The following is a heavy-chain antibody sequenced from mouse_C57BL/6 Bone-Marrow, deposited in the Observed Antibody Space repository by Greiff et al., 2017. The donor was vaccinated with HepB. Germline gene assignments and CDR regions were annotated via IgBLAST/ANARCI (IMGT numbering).Heavy chain of an antibody. CDR3: ATKTNLRYFDY. CDR2: IHPNSGST. V-gene: IGHV1-64*01. D-gene: IGHD1-1*01. Sequence: QVQLKQPGAELVKPGASVKLSCKASGYTFTSYWMHWVKQRPGQGLEWIGMIHPNSGSTNYNEKFKSKATLTVDKSSSTAYMQLSSLTSEDSAVYYCATKTNLRYFDYWGQGTTLTVSS. CDR1: GYTFTSYW. J-gene: IGHJ2*01.